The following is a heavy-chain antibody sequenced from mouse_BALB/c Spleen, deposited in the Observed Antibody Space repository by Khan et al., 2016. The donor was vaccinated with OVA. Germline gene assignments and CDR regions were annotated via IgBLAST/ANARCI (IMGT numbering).Heavy chain of an antibody. CDR2: INTYTGEP. CDR1: GYTFTSYG. V-gene: IGHV9-3-1*01. J-gene: IGHJ4*01. D-gene: IGHD2-10*01. CDR3: ARPPYFSYVMVY. Sequence: QIQLVQSGPELKKPGETVKISCKASGYTFTSYGMNWVKQAPGKGLKWMGWINTYTGEPTYADDFKGRFAFSLETSASTASLQINTLKNEDTATYFCARPPYFSYVMVYWGQGTSVTVSS.